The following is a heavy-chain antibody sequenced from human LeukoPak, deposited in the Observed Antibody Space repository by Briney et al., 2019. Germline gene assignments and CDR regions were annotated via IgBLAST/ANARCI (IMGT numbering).Heavy chain of an antibody. CDR1: GGSISSGGYS. D-gene: IGHD6-13*01. J-gene: IGHJ6*02. CDR3: ARVPTSAAGYYYYGMDV. V-gene: IGHV4-30-2*01. CDR2: IYHSGST. Sequence: SQTLSLTCAVSGGSISSGGYSWSWIRQTPGKGLEWIGYIYHSGSTYYNPSLKSRVTISVDRSKNQFSLKLSSVTAADTAVYYCARVPTSAAGYYYYGMDVWGQGTTVTVSS.